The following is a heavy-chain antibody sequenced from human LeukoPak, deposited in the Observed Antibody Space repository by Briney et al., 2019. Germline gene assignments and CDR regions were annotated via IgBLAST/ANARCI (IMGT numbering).Heavy chain of an antibody. CDR1: GFTFSSYA. Sequence: GGSLRLSCAASGFTFSSYAMSWVRQAPGKGLEWVSAISGSGGSTYYADSVKGRFTISRDNSKNTLYLQMNSLRAEDTAVYYCAKGGLAAAVPGGYFDYWGQGTLVTVSS. V-gene: IGHV3-23*01. D-gene: IGHD6-13*01. J-gene: IGHJ4*02. CDR3: AKGGLAAAVPGGYFDY. CDR2: ISGSGGST.